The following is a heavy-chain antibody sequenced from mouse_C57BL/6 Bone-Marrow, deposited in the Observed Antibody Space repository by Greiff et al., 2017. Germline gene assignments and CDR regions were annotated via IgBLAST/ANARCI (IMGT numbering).Heavy chain of an antibody. V-gene: IGHV1-15*01. Sequence: QVQLQQSGAELVRPGASVTLSCKASGYTFTDYEMHWVKQTPVHGLEWIGAIDPETGGTAYNQKFKGKAILTADKSSSTAYMELRSLTSEASAVYYCTGYCGTWFAYWGQGTLVTVSA. CDR3: TGYCGTWFAY. J-gene: IGHJ3*01. CDR2: IDPETGGT. CDR1: GYTFTDYE. D-gene: IGHD2-14*01.